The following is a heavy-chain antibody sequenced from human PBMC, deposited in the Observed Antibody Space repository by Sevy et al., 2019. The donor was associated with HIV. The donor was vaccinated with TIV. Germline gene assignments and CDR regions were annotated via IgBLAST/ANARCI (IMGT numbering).Heavy chain of an antibody. J-gene: IGHJ4*02. V-gene: IGHV3-30-3*01. Sequence: GGSLRLSCAASGFTFSSYALHWVRQAPGQGLEWVAVISYDGSNKYYSDSVKGRFTISRDNSKNTLYLQMDSLRAEDTAVYYCARDVRSNRRYSIDYWGQGILVTVSS. CDR2: ISYDGSNK. D-gene: IGHD6-13*01. CDR3: ARDVRSNRRYSIDY. CDR1: GFTFSSYA.